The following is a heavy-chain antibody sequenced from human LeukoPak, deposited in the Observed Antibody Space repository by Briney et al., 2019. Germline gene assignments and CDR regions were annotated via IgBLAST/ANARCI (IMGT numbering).Heavy chain of an antibody. D-gene: IGHD5-12*01. CDR3: AREIRRSGYPPYYYYGMDV. CDR2: IYYSGST. J-gene: IGHJ6*02. CDR1: GGSISSSSYY. Sequence: SETLSLTCTVSGGSISSSSYYWGWIRQPPGKGLEWIGSIYYSGSTYYNPSLRSRVTISVDTSKNQFSLKLSSVTAADTAVYYCAREIRRSGYPPYYYYGMDVWGQGTTVTVSS. V-gene: IGHV4-39*07.